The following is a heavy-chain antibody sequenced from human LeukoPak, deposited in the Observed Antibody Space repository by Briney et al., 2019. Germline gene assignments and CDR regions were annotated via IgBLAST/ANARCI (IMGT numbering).Heavy chain of an antibody. D-gene: IGHD4-17*01. CDR1: RYTFTSYY. CDR2: INPNISGT. Sequence: ASVKVSCKASRYTFTSYYMYWVRQAPGQGLEWMGWINPNISGTNYAQKFQGWVTMTRDTSISTAYMELSRLRSDDTAVYYCAREPRPGYGDYGSGDYYYGMDVWGQGTTVTVSS. CDR3: AREPRPGYGDYGSGDYYYGMDV. J-gene: IGHJ6*02. V-gene: IGHV1-2*04.